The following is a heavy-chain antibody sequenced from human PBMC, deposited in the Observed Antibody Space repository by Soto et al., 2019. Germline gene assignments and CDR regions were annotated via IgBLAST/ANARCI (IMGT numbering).Heavy chain of an antibody. D-gene: IGHD4-4*01. CDR1: GFSLSTSGVG. Sequence: QITLKESGPTLVKPTQTLTLTCTFSGFSLSTSGVGVGWIRQHPGKALEWVALIYWDDDKHDSPSRKRRLTIAKDTSKHQVVITMTHKDAGDTGTYYCAHGAYSGGGVDPWGQGTLVTVSS. CDR2: IYWDDDK. J-gene: IGHJ5*02. CDR3: AHGAYSGGGVDP. V-gene: IGHV2-5*02.